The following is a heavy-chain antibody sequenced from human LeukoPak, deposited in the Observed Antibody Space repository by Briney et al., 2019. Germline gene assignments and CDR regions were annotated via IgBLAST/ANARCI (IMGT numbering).Heavy chain of an antibody. CDR3: ARPRAVAATAVAY. V-gene: IGHV7-4-1*02. J-gene: IGHJ4*02. Sequence: ASVKVSCKASGYTFTNYGINWVRQAPGQGLEWMGWINTNTGNPTYAQGFTGRFVFSLDTSVSTAYLQISSLKAEDTAVYYCARPRAVAATAVAYWGQGTLVTVSS. D-gene: IGHD6-19*01. CDR2: INTNTGNP. CDR1: GYTFTNYG.